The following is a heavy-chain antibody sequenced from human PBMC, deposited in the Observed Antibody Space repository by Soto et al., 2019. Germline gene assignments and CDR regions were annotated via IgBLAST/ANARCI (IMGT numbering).Heavy chain of an antibody. CDR2: INHSVST. V-gene: IGHV4-34*01. CDR1: GGSFSGYY. CDR3: ARGDRSPYYDFWSGYPGGYYGMDV. Sequence: SETLSLTCAVYGGSFSGYYWSWIRQPPGKGLEWIGEINHSVSTNYNPSLKSRVTISVDTSKNQFSLKLSSVTAADTAVYYCARGDRSPYYDFWSGYPGGYYGMDVWGQGTTVTVS. J-gene: IGHJ6*02. D-gene: IGHD3-3*01.